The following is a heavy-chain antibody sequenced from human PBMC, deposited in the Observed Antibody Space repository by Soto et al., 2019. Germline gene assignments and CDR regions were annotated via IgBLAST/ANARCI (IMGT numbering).Heavy chain of an antibody. D-gene: IGHD6-6*01. CDR1: GGSISSSSYY. CDR2: IYYSGST. V-gene: IGHV4-39*02. J-gene: IGHJ6*02. CDR3: ARAPRRVIADRPGVPNYYYYGMDV. Sequence: SETLSLTCTVSGGSISSSSYYWGWIRQPPGKGLEWIGSIYYSGSTYYNPSLKSRVTISADTSKNRCSLKPGSVTAAHTAVYYCARAPRRVIADRPGVPNYYYYGMDVWGQGTTVTVSS.